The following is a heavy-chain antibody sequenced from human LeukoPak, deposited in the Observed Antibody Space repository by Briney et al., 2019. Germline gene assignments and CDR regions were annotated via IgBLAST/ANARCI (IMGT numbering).Heavy chain of an antibody. CDR2: INHSGST. Sequence: SETLSLTCAVYGGSFSGYYWSWIRQPPGKGLEWIGEINHSGSTNYNPSLKSRVTISVDTSKNQFSLKLSSVTAADTAVYCCARGRPYMDVWGKGTTVTVSS. CDR3: ARGRPYMDV. CDR1: GGSFSGYY. J-gene: IGHJ6*03. V-gene: IGHV4-34*01. D-gene: IGHD6-6*01.